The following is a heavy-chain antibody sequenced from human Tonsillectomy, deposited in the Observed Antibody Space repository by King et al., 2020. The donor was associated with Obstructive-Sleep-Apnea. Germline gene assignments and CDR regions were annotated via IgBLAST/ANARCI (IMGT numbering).Heavy chain of an antibody. CDR1: GFTFSSYS. V-gene: IGHV3-21*01. CDR2: ISSSSSYI. D-gene: IGHD2-2*01. CDR3: ARDEGYCSSTSCYAGGGMDV. J-gene: IGHJ6*02. Sequence: QLVQSGGGLVKPGGSLRLSCAASGFTFSSYSLNWVRQAPGKGLEWGSSISSSSSYIYYADSVKGRFTISRDNAKNSLFLQMNSLRAEDTAVYYCARDEGYCSSTSCYAGGGMDVWGQGTTVTVSS.